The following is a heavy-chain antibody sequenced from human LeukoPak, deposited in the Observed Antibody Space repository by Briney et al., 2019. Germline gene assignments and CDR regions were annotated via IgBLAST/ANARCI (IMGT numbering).Heavy chain of an antibody. CDR3: ARDRASGDYRDYGMDV. CDR1: GFTFSSYA. D-gene: IGHD4-17*01. Sequence: GGSLRLSCAASGFTFSSYAMHWVRQAPGKGLEWVAVISYDGSNKYYADSVKGRFTISRDNSKNTLYLQMNSLRAEDTAVYYCARDRASGDYRDYGMDVWGQGTTVTVSS. J-gene: IGHJ6*02. V-gene: IGHV3-30-3*01. CDR2: ISYDGSNK.